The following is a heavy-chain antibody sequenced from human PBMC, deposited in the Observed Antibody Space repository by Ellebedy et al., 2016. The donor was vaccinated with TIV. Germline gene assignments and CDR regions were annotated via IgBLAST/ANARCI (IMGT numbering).Heavy chain of an antibody. CDR3: ASALPYRYGYDYFGY. CDR2: IRARAYGGAP. D-gene: IGHD5-18*01. V-gene: IGHV3-49*03. Sequence: PGGSLRLSCTTSGFTFGDDCMGWFRQAPGRGLEWVGFIRARAYGGAPEYAASVRGRFAISRDDSKGVAYLQMNSLKAEDTAVYYCASALPYRYGYDYFGYWGQGTLVTVSS. J-gene: IGHJ4*02. CDR1: GFTFGDDC.